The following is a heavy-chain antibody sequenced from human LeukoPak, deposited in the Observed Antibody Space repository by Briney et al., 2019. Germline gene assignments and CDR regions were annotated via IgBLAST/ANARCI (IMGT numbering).Heavy chain of an antibody. Sequence: PSETLSLTCTVSGGSISSGDYYWSCIRQPPGKGLNWIGYIYYSGSTYYNPSLQSRVTISVHTSKNQFSLKLSSVPAAETAVYYCARVFATGALYYFDYWGQGTLVTVSS. V-gene: IGHV4-30-4*01. CDR3: ARVFATGALYYFDY. J-gene: IGHJ4*02. CDR1: GGSISSGDYY. D-gene: IGHD1-1*01. CDR2: IYYSGST.